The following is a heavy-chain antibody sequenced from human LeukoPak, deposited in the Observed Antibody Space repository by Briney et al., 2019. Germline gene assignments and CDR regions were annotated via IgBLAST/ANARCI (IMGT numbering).Heavy chain of an antibody. CDR2: ILSSGTSI. J-gene: IGHJ4*02. Sequence: GGSLRLSCAGSGFTFSRYDMNWVRQAPGKGLEWVWFILSSGTSIYYADSVKGRFTISRDNAKNSLYLQMNSLRAEDTGVYYCAVGTGPLRRSRTDFWGQGTPVIVSS. D-gene: IGHD1-1*01. V-gene: IGHV3-48*03. CDR3: AVGTGPLRRSRTDF. CDR1: GFTFSRYD.